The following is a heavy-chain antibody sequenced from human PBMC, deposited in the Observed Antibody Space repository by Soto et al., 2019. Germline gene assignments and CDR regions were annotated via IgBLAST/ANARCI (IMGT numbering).Heavy chain of an antibody. CDR1: GFTFSNAW. V-gene: IGHV3-15*01. CDR2: IKSKTDGGTT. Sequence: GGSLRLSCAASGFTFSNAWMSWVRQAPGKGLEWVGRIKSKTDGGTTDYAAPVKGRFTISRDDSKNTLYLQMNSLKTEDTAVYYCTTERGDYVWGSYRSGYYGMDVWGQGTTVTVSS. J-gene: IGHJ6*02. CDR3: TTERGDYVWGSYRSGYYGMDV. D-gene: IGHD3-16*02.